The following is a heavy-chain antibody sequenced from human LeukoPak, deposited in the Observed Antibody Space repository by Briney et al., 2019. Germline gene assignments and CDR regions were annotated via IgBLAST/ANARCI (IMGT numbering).Heavy chain of an antibody. CDR3: ARDGYFDL. Sequence: SGKVSCKASGYTFTSYGIGWVRQAPGQGLEWMGWNSVHNGNTNYAQKLQDRVTMTTDTSTSTAYMELRSLRSDDTSVYYCARDGYFDLWGRGTLVTVSS. CDR2: NSVHNGNT. V-gene: IGHV1-18*01. J-gene: IGHJ2*01. CDR1: GYTFTSYG.